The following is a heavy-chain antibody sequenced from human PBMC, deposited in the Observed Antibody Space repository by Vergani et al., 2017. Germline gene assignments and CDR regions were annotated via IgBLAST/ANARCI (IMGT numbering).Heavy chain of an antibody. CDR3: ARDQAAGMWYFDL. D-gene: IGHD6-19*01. CDR2: IYSGGST. V-gene: IGHV3-53*01. J-gene: IGHJ2*01. CDR1: GFTVSSNY. Sequence: EVQLVESGGGLVKPGGSLRLSCAASGFTVSSNYMSWVRQAPGKGLEWVSVIYSGGSTYYADSVKGRFTISRDNSKNTLYLQMNSLRAEDTAVYYCARDQAAGMWYFDLWGRGTLVTVSS.